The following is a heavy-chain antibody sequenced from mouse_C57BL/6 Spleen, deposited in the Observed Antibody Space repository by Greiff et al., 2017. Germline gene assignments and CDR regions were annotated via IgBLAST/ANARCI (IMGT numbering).Heavy chain of an antibody. CDR1: GYTFTGYW. CDR2: ILPGSGST. V-gene: IGHV1-9*01. CDR3: ARCRIYYDYDGAWFAY. Sequence: VQLQQSGAELMKPGASVKLSCKATGYTFTGYWIEWVKQRPGHGLEWIGEILPGSGSTNYNEKFKGKATFTADTSSNTAYMQLSSLTTEDSAIYYCARCRIYYDYDGAWFAYWGQGTLVTVSA. D-gene: IGHD2-4*01. J-gene: IGHJ3*01.